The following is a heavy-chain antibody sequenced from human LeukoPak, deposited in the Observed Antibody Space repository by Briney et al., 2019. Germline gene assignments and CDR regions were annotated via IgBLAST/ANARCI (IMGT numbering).Heavy chain of an antibody. CDR2: ISGSGGTT. D-gene: IGHD1-1*01. CDR1: GFAFSSYA. J-gene: IGHJ6*02. CDR3: AKGIRNAAPTYYYYGMDV. V-gene: IGHV3-23*01. Sequence: PGGSLRLSCAASGFAFSSYAMSWVRQAPGKGLEWVSAISGSGGTTYYADSVKGRFTISRDNSKNTLYLQMNSLRAEDTAVYYCAKGIRNAAPTYYYYGMDVWGQGTTVTVSS.